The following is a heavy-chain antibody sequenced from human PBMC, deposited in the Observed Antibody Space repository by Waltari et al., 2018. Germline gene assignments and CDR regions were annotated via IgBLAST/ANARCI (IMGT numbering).Heavy chain of an antibody. J-gene: IGHJ4*02. Sequence: EVQLVESGGGLVQPGGSLSLSCVTSGFTVSSNWMTWVRQAPGKGREWVANIKEDVTEKYYVDSVKGRFTISRDIAENSLYLQMDSLRAEDTAVYYCVRNLKTTLWDWGQGTLVTVSS. D-gene: IGHD1-1*01. CDR1: GFTVSSNW. CDR3: VRNLKTTLWD. V-gene: IGHV3-7*01. CDR2: IKEDVTEK.